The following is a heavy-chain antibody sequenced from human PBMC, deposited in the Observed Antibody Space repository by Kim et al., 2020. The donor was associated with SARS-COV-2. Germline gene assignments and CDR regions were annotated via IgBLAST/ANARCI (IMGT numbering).Heavy chain of an antibody. CDR2: INHSGST. J-gene: IGHJ5*02. Sequence: SETLSLTCAVYGGSFSGYYWSWIRQPPGKGLEWIGEINHSGSTNYNPSLKSRVTISVDTSKNQFSLKLSSVTAADTAVYYCARGDYSSSWYGGVKWFDP. CDR3: ARGDYSSSWYGGVKWFDP. D-gene: IGHD6-13*01. V-gene: IGHV4-34*01. CDR1: GGSFSGYY.